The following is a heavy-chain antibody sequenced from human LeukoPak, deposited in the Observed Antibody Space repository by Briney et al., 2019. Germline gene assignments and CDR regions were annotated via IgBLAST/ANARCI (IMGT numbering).Heavy chain of an antibody. Sequence: ASVKVSCKASGYTFTGYYMHWVRQARGQGLEWMGWINPNSGGTNYAQKFQGRVTMTRDTSISTAYMELSRLRSDDTAVYYCAREHCSSTSCYTYYYYYGMDVWGQGTTVTVSS. CDR2: INPNSGGT. V-gene: IGHV1-2*02. CDR3: AREHCSSTSCYTYYYYYGMDV. CDR1: GYTFTGYY. J-gene: IGHJ6*02. D-gene: IGHD2-2*02.